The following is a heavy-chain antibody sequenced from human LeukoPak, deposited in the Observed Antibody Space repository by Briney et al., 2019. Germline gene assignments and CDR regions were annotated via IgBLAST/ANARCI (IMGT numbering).Heavy chain of an antibody. Sequence: QGLEWMGGINPNSGGTNYAQKFQGRGTMTRDTSISTAYMELSRLRSDDTAVYYCASWTESNFDYWGQGTLVTVSS. D-gene: IGHD3-3*01. V-gene: IGHV1-2*02. J-gene: IGHJ4*02. CDR2: INPNSGGT. CDR3: ASWTESNFDY.